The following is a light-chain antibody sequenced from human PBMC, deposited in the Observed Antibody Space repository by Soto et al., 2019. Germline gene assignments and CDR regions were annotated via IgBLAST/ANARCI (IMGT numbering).Light chain of an antibody. CDR3: QQTYSTPVS. Sequence: DIPMTQSPFSLSASVGDRVTITCRASQSISNYLNWYQQKPGKAPKLLIYGASSLQSGVPSRFSGSGSGTEFTLTISSLQPEDFATYYCQQTYSTPVSFGGGTKVEIK. J-gene: IGKJ4*01. CDR2: GAS. CDR1: QSISNY. V-gene: IGKV1-39*01.